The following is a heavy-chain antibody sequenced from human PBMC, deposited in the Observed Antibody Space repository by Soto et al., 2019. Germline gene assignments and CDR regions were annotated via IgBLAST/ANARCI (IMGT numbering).Heavy chain of an antibody. Sequence: QLQLQESGPGLVKPSETLSLTCSVSGDSINSDNYYWGWIRQPPGKGLEWIGSIYYRGNTYYNPSLKTRVTISLDKSKSQFSLKLNSVTAADSALYFCARLEGLATISYYFDYCGQGTLVTVSS. V-gene: IGHV4-39*01. CDR3: ARLEGLATISYYFDY. D-gene: IGHD3-9*01. J-gene: IGHJ4*02. CDR1: GDSINSDNYY. CDR2: IYYRGNT.